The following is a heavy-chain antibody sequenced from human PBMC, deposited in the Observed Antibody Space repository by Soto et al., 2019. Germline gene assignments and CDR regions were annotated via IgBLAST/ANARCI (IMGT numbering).Heavy chain of an antibody. J-gene: IGHJ4*02. Sequence: PEGSLRLSCAASGFTFSSYEMNWVRQAPGKGLEWVSYISSSGSTIYYADSVKGRFTISRDNAKNSLYLQMNSMRAEDTAVYYCARDHLEWSHWGQGTLVTVSS. CDR1: GFTFSSYE. CDR3: ARDHLEWSH. V-gene: IGHV3-48*03. CDR2: ISSSGSTI. D-gene: IGHD3-3*01.